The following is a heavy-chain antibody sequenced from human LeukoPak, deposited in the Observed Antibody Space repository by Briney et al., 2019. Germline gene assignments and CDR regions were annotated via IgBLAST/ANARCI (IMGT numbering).Heavy chain of an antibody. D-gene: IGHD6-19*01. CDR2: ISSSGSTI. V-gene: IGHV3-48*03. Sequence: PGGSLRLSCAASGFTFSSYEMNWVRQAPGKGLEWVSYISSSGSTIYYADSVKGRFTISRDNAKNSLYLQMNSLRAEDTAVYYCAKYGVYQWGYSLYYYYYYMDVWGKGTTVTVSS. CDR3: AKYGVYQWGYSLYYYYYYMDV. CDR1: GFTFSSYE. J-gene: IGHJ6*03.